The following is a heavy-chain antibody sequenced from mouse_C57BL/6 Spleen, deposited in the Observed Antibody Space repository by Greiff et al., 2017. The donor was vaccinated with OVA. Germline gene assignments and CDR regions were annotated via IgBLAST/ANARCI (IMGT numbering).Heavy chain of an antibody. CDR2: ISSGGSYT. J-gene: IGHJ2*01. D-gene: IGHD1-1*01. V-gene: IGHV5-6*01. Sequence: EVQLQESGGDLVKPGGSLKLSCAASGFTFSSYGMSWVRQTPDKRLEWVATISSGGSYTYYPDSVKGRFTISRDNAKNTLYLQMSSLKSEDTAMYYCARQNPYGSSSDYWGQGTTLTVSS. CDR1: GFTFSSYG. CDR3: ARQNPYGSSSDY.